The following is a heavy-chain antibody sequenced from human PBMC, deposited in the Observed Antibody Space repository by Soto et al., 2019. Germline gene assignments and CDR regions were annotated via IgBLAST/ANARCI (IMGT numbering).Heavy chain of an antibody. Sequence: GESLKISCKGSGYSFTRYWISWVRQMPGKGLELMGRIDPSDSYTNYTPSFQGHVTISADKSISTAYLQWSRPKTSDTAMYYCARWGPEYSYGYDAGNYGMDVWGQGTTVTVSS. CDR1: GYSFTRYW. V-gene: IGHV5-10-1*01. D-gene: IGHD5-18*01. J-gene: IGHJ6*02. CDR3: ARWGPEYSYGYDAGNYGMDV. CDR2: IDPSDSYT.